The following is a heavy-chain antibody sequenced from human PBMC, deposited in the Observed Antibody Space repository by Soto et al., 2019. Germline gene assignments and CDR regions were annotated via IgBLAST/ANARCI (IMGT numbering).Heavy chain of an antibody. CDR1: GFTFSSYG. CDR3: AKDLSEWLLVWHYYGMDV. CDR2: ISYDGSNK. Sequence: AGGSLRLSCAASGFTFSSYGMHWVRQAPGKGLEWVAVISYDGSNKYYADSVKGRFTISRDNSKNTLYLQVNSLRAEDTAVYYCAKDLSEWLLVWHYYGMDVWGQGTTVTVSS. D-gene: IGHD3-3*01. V-gene: IGHV3-30*18. J-gene: IGHJ6*02.